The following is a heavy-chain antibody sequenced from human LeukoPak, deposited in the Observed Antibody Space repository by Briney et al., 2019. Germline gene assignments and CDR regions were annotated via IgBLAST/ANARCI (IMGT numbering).Heavy chain of an antibody. CDR2: ISWNSGSI. V-gene: IGHV3-9*01. CDR1: GFTFDDYA. CDR3: ANVLSSGWQNDDAFDI. J-gene: IGHJ3*02. D-gene: IGHD6-19*01. Sequence: GGSLRLSCAASGFTFDDYAMHWVRQAPGKGLEWVSGISWNSGSIGYADSVKGRFTISRDNAKNSLYLQMNSLRAEDTALYYCANVLSSGWQNDDAFDIWGQGTMVTVSS.